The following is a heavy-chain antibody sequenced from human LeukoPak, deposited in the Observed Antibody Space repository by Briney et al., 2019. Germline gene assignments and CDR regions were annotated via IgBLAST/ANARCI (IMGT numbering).Heavy chain of an antibody. V-gene: IGHV4-38-2*02. CDR2: IYHSGST. CDR1: GYSLSSGYY. CDR3: ARGRGYYYDSSGSGVDY. Sequence: PSETLSLTCTVSGYSLSSGYYWGWIRQPPGKGLEWIGSIYHSGSTYHNPSLKSRVTISVDTSKNQFSLKLSSVTAADTAVYYCARGRGYYYDSSGSGVDYWGQGTLVTVSS. J-gene: IGHJ4*02. D-gene: IGHD3-22*01.